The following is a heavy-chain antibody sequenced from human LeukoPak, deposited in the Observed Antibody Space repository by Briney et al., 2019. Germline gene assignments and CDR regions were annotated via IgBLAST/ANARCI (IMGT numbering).Heavy chain of an antibody. Sequence: GGSLRLSCAASGFTFSSYEMNWVRQAPGKGLEWLSYISSFSSTIYYADSVMGRFTISRDNAKNSLYLQMNSLRAEDTAVYYCARSPNYKGYFDYWGQGTLVTVFS. CDR3: ARSPNYKGYFDY. CDR1: GFTFSSYE. CDR2: ISSFSSTI. J-gene: IGHJ4*02. V-gene: IGHV3-48*03. D-gene: IGHD5-24*01.